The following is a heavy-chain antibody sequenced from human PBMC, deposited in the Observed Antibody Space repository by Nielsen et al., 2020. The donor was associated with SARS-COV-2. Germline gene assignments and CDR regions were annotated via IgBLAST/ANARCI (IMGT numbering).Heavy chain of an antibody. CDR3: ASAAAAAYPYYYGMDV. V-gene: IGHV4-39*07. Sequence: SETLSLTCTVSGGSISSSSYYWGWIRQPPGKGLEWIGSIYYSGSTNYNPSLKSRVTISVDTSKNQFSLKLSSVTAADTAVYYCASAAAAAYPYYYGMDVWGQGTTVTVSS. CDR2: IYYSGST. D-gene: IGHD6-13*01. J-gene: IGHJ6*02. CDR1: GGSISSSSYY.